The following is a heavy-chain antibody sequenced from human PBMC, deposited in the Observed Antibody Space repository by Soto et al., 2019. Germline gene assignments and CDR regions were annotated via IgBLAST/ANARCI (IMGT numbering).Heavy chain of an antibody. V-gene: IGHV4-30-4*01. CDR3: ARDRAKWKDYYYYGMDV. CDR1: GGSISSGDDF. Sequence: QVQLQESGPGLVKPSQTLSLTCTVSGGSISSGDDFWTWIRQPPGKGLEWIGYIYYSGSTYYNPSLKSRPTMSVDTSKNQFSLKLSSVTAADTAVYCCARDRAKWKDYYYYGMDVWGQGTTVTVSS. D-gene: IGHD1-20*01. J-gene: IGHJ6*02. CDR2: IYYSGST.